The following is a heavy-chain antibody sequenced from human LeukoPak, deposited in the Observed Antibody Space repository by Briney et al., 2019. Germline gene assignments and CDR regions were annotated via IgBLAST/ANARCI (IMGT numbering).Heavy chain of an antibody. J-gene: IGHJ6*02. Sequence: GGSLRLSCAASGFTFSSYVMNWVRQAPGKGLEWVSSISDNGVTRYYADSVKGRFTISRDKSDNTVYLQMNSLRAEDTAIYYCAKAPAPYYYYYGMDVWGQGTAVTVSS. CDR2: ISDNGVTR. V-gene: IGHV3-23*01. CDR3: AKAPAPYYYYYGMDV. CDR1: GFTFSSYV.